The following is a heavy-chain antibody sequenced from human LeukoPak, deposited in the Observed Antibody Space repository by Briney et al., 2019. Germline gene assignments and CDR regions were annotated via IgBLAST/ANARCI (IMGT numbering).Heavy chain of an antibody. D-gene: IGHD3-22*01. CDR2: IYPGDSDT. Sequence: GESLKISCKGSGYSFTSYWIGWLRQMPGKGLEWMGIIYPGDSDTRYSPSFQGQVTISADKSISTAYLQWSSLKASDTAMYYCARRGYYDSSGYYFWAFDIWGQGTMVTVSS. CDR1: GYSFTSYW. J-gene: IGHJ3*02. V-gene: IGHV5-51*01. CDR3: ARRGYYDSSGYYFWAFDI.